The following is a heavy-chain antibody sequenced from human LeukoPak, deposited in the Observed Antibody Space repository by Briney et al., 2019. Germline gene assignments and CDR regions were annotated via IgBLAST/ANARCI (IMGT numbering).Heavy chain of an antibody. J-gene: IGHJ5*02. CDR2: IYNSGTT. D-gene: IGHD3-22*01. CDR3: AREWHYHSDSDGYYKGHNWVDP. CDR1: GGSINIGGFY. Sequence: PSETLSLTCTVSGGSINIGGFYWTWIRQHPGKGLEWIGNIYNSGTTYYNPSLESRITISVDTSKNQFSLKVKSVTAADTAVYFCAREWHYHSDSDGYYKGHNWVDPWGQGTLVTVSS. V-gene: IGHV4-31*03.